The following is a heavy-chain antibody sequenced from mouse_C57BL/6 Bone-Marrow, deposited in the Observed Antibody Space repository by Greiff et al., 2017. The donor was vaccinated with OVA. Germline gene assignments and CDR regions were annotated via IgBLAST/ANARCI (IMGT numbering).Heavy chain of an antibody. J-gene: IGHJ3*01. CDR2: ISDGGSYT. Sequence: EVQLVESGGGLVKPGGSLKLSCAASGFTFSSYAMSWVRQTPEKRLEWVATISDGGSYTYYPDNVKGRFTISRDNAKNNLYLQMSHLKSEETAMYYCAREYDSSGSFAYWGQGTLVTVSA. D-gene: IGHD3-2*02. CDR1: GFTFSSYA. V-gene: IGHV5-4*01. CDR3: AREYDSSGSFAY.